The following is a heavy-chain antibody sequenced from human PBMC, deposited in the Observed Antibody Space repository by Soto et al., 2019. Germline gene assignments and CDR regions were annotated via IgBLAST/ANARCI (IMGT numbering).Heavy chain of an antibody. Sequence: GASVKVACKTSGYTFTSYGISWVRKAPEQGLEWMGWISAYNGNTNYAQKLQGRVTMTRNTSISTAYMELSSLRSEDTAVYYCATEYYDILSGHYIVPWGEGTLVTVSS. CDR3: ATEYYDILSGHYIVP. J-gene: IGHJ5*02. CDR1: GYTFTSYG. D-gene: IGHD3-9*01. CDR2: ISAYNGNT. V-gene: IGHV1-18*01.